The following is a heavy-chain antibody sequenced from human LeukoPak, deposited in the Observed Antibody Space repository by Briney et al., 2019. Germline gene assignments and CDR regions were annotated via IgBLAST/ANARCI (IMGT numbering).Heavy chain of an antibody. CDR2: IYYSGST. CDR3: AREFYDILTGYYYGMDV. Sequence: PSETLSVNCTVSGCSISSYYWSWIRQPPRKGLEWIGYIYYSGSTNYNPSLKSRVTISVDTSKNQFSLKLSSVTAADTAVYYCAREFYDILTGYYYGMDVWGKGTTVTVSS. D-gene: IGHD3-9*01. J-gene: IGHJ6*04. CDR1: GCSISSYY. V-gene: IGHV4-59*01.